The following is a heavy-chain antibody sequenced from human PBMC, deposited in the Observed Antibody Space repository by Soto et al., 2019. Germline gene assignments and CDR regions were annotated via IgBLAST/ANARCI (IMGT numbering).Heavy chain of an antibody. CDR1: VFTVNYL. J-gene: IGHJ4*01. Sequence: PGGCIVFSYPDCVFTVNYLVLWGRRATEKGLVWVGRINGDGSTTNYADSVKGRFTISRDNAKNTLFLQMDSLSSEDTAVYYCARPSFYRFD. V-gene: IGHV3-74*01. CDR2: INGDGSTT. CDR3: ARPSFYRFD.